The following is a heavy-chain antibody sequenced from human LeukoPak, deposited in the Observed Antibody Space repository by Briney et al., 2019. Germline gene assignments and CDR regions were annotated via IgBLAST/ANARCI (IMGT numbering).Heavy chain of an antibody. CDR1: GFTVSSNY. CDR3: ARDHLPGIVVADRDY. CDR2: IYSGGST. Sequence: GGSLRLSCAASGFTVSSNYMSWVRQAPGKGLEWVSVIYSGGSTYYADSVKGRFTISRDNSKNTLYLQMNSLRAEDTAVYYCARDHLPGIVVADRDYWGQGTLVTVSS. V-gene: IGHV3-66*01. J-gene: IGHJ4*02. D-gene: IGHD6-19*01.